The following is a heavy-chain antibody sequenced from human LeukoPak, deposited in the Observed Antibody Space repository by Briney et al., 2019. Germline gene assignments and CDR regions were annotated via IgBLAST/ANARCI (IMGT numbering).Heavy chain of an antibody. J-gene: IGHJ4*02. D-gene: IGHD3-3*01. CDR2: ISGSGGST. CDR3: AKWSSRDFWSGNTSPFDY. Sequence: GGSLRLSCAASGSIVGNNYMGWVRQAPGKGLEWVSAISGSGGSTYYADSVKGRFTISRDNSKNTLYLQMNSLRAEDTAVYYCAKWSSRDFWSGNTSPFDYWGQGTLVTVSS. CDR1: GSIVGNNY. V-gene: IGHV3-23*01.